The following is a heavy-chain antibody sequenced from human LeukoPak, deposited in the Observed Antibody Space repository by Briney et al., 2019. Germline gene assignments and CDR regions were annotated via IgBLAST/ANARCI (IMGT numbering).Heavy chain of an antibody. J-gene: IGHJ4*02. CDR1: GFTFSSYA. CDR2: ISYDGSNK. V-gene: IGHV3-30-3*01. CDR3: AKDRGFLEWPISLDY. D-gene: IGHD3-3*01. Sequence: GGSLRLSCAASGFTFSSYAMHWARQAPGKGLEWVAVISYDGSNKYYADSVKGRFTISRDNSKNTLYLQMNSLRAEDTAVYYCAKDRGFLEWPISLDYWGQGTLVTVSS.